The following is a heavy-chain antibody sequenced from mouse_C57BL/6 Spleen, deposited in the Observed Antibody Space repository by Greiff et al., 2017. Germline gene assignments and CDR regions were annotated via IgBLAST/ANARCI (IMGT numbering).Heavy chain of an antibody. CDR3: ARSDYDDAMDY. CDR2: IYPGSGNT. CDR1: GYSFTSYY. J-gene: IGHJ4*01. D-gene: IGHD2-4*01. V-gene: IGHV1-66*01. Sequence: VQLVESGPELVKPGASVKISCKASGYSFTSYYIHWVKQRPGQGLEWIGWIYPGSGNTKYNEKFKGKATLTADTSSSTAYMQLSSLTSEDSAVYYCARSDYDDAMDYWGQGTSVTVSS.